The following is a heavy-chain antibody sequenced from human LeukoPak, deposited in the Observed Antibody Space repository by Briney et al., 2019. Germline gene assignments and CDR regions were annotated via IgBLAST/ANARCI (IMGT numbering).Heavy chain of an antibody. J-gene: IGHJ4*02. V-gene: IGHV3-13*01. Sequence: GGSLRLSCAASGFAFYNYDMHWVRQTGKDLEWVSVIAANGDSYYAGSVKGRFTISRDNGNNALYLQMNSLRDGDTAVYYCARGYSYRLDYWGQGTLVTVSS. CDR2: IAANGDS. D-gene: IGHD4-11*01. CDR3: ARGYSYRLDY. CDR1: GFAFYNYD.